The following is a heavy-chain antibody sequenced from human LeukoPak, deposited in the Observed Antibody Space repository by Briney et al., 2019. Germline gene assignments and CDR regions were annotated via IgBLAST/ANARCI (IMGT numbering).Heavy chain of an antibody. CDR1: GYSFTSYW. CDR3: ARLYYGSRSWFDP. V-gene: IGHV5-51*01. Sequence: GESLKISCKGSGYSFTSYWIGWVRRMLGKGLEWLGIIYPGDSDTRYSPSFQGQVTISADKSISTAYLQWSSLKASDTAMYYCARLYYGSRSWFDPWGQGTLVTVSS. D-gene: IGHD3-10*01. CDR2: IYPGDSDT. J-gene: IGHJ5*02.